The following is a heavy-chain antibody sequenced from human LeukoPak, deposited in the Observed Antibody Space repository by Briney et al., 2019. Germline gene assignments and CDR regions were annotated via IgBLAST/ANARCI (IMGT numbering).Heavy chain of an antibody. J-gene: IGHJ6*03. CDR1: GGSLTNEF. D-gene: IGHD4-17*01. CDR3: ARGTYGYYMDV. V-gene: IGHV4-38-2*02. CDR2: IYRSGST. Sequence: SETLSLTCSVSGGSLTNEFWSWIRQPPGKGLEWIGSIYRSGSTFYNPSLKSRVTISLDTSKNQFSLKLSSVTAADTAVYFCARGTYGYYMDVWGKGTTVTVSS.